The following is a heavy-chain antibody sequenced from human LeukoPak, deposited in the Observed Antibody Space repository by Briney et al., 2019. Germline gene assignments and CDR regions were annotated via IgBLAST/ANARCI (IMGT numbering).Heavy chain of an antibody. J-gene: IGHJ5*02. CDR1: GFTFSSYN. Sequence: GGSLRLSCAASGFTFSSYNMNWVRQAPGKGLEWVSYISSTTSTIYYADSVKGRFTISRDNAKNSLYLQMNSLRAEDTAVYYCARDGAPYYYGSGSYNWFDPWGQGTLVTVSS. V-gene: IGHV3-48*04. D-gene: IGHD3-10*01. CDR2: ISSTTSTI. CDR3: ARDGAPYYYGSGSYNWFDP.